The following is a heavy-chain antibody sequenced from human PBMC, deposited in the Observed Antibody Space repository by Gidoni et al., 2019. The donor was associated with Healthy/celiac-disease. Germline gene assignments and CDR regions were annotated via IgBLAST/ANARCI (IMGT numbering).Heavy chain of an antibody. CDR2: ISYDGSNK. J-gene: IGHJ4*02. Sequence: QVQLVESGGGVVQPGRSLRLSCAASGFTFSSYAMHWVRQAPGKGLEWVAVISYDGSNKYHADSVKGRFTISRDNSKNTLYLQMNSLRAEDTAVYYCARGNEQLVHKGYFDYWGQGTLVTVSS. CDR3: ARGNEQLVHKGYFDY. D-gene: IGHD6-6*01. CDR1: GFTFSSYA. V-gene: IGHV3-30-3*01.